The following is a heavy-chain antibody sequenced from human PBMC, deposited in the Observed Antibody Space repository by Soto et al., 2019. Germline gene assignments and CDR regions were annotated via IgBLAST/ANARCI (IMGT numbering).Heavy chain of an antibody. J-gene: IGHJ4*02. Sequence: EVQLVESGGGLVQPGGSLKLSCAASGFTFSDSAMHWVRQASGKGPEWVGRIRSKANKYATAYVASVKGRFTVSRDDSKNTAYLQMNSLITEDTAVYYCTTLVGAIEGWGQGTLVTVSS. CDR2: IRSKANKYAT. CDR3: TTLVGAIEG. D-gene: IGHD1-26*01. CDR1: GFTFSDSA. V-gene: IGHV3-73*02.